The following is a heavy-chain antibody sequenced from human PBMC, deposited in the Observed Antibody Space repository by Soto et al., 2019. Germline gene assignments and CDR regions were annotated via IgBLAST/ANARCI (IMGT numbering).Heavy chain of an antibody. Sequence: GESLKISCKGSGYSFPTYWLAWVRQTPGRGLEYMGIIYPGDSDSRYSPAFQGQVTISADKSISTAYLQWSSLKASDTAMYYCAILPRHDSSRTGVFDFWGQGSMVTVSS. D-gene: IGHD3-22*01. CDR3: AILPRHDSSRTGVFDF. J-gene: IGHJ3*01. V-gene: IGHV5-51*01. CDR2: IYPGDSDS. CDR1: GYSFPTYW.